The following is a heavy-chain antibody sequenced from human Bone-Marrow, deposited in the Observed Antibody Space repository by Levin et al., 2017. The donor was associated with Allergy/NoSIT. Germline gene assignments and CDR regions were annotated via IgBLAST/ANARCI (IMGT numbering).Heavy chain of an antibody. J-gene: IGHJ4*02. CDR3: STYPLGI. CDR1: GFTFIKAW. CDR2: IKSESDGGTT. V-gene: IGHV3-15*01. Sequence: KAGGSLRLSCTTSGFTFIKAWMSWARQTPGKGLEWVGRIKSESDGGTTDYASPVKDRFTISRDDSKNTLYLQMNGLKTEDTGIYYCSTYPLGIWGRGTLVTVSS. D-gene: IGHD7-27*01.